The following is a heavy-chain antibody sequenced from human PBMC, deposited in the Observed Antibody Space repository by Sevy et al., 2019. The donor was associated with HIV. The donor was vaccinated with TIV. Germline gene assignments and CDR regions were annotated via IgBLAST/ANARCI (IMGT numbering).Heavy chain of an antibody. D-gene: IGHD6-19*01. CDR3: ARDDRPSGWLFDY. V-gene: IGHV3-7*01. Sequence: GGSLRLSCAASGVTFSSYWMTWVRQSPGKVLGWVANINRDGSRKNYVDSVKGRFTISRDNAKNSLYLEMNSLRAEDTAVYYCARDDRPSGWLFDYWGQGTLVTVSS. CDR1: GVTFSSYW. J-gene: IGHJ4*02. CDR2: INRDGSRK.